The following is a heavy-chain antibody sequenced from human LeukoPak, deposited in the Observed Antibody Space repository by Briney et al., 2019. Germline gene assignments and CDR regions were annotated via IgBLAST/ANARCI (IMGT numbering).Heavy chain of an antibody. CDR3: AREIWDMVRGVPADY. V-gene: IGHV3-7*03. CDR2: IKQDGSEK. D-gene: IGHD3-10*01. J-gene: IGHJ4*02. Sequence: GGSLRLSCAASGFTFSNYWMNWVRQAPGKGLEWVANIKQDGSEKSHVDSVKGRFTISRDNAKNSLYLQMNSLRAEDTAVYYCAREIWDMVRGVPADYWGQGTQVTVSS. CDR1: GFTFSNYW.